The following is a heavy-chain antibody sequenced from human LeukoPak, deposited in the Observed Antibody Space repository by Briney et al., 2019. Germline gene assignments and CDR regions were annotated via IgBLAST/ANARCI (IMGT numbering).Heavy chain of an antibody. Sequence: PSQTLSLTCTVSGGSISSGSYYWGWIRQPPGKGLEWIGSIYHSGSTYYNPSLKSRVTISVDTSKNQFSLKLSSVTAADTAVYYCARRWGNRLHYYDSSASASGWFDPWGQGTLVTVSS. J-gene: IGHJ5*02. D-gene: IGHD3-22*01. V-gene: IGHV4-39*07. CDR3: ARRWGNRLHYYDSSASASGWFDP. CDR2: IYHSGST. CDR1: GGSISSGSYY.